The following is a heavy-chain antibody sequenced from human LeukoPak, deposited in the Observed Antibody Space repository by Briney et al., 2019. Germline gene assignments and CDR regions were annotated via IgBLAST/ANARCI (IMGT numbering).Heavy chain of an antibody. CDR3: ARGPSPYCSGGSCYSNY. CDR1: GFTFSSYA. J-gene: IGHJ4*02. V-gene: IGHV3-30-3*01. D-gene: IGHD2-15*01. CDR2: ISYDGSNK. Sequence: PGGSLRLSCAASGFTFSSYAMHWVRQAPGKGLEWVAVISYDGSNKYYADSVKGRFTISRDNSKNTLYLQMNSLRAEDTAVYYCARGPSPYCSGGSCYSNYWGQGTLVTVSS.